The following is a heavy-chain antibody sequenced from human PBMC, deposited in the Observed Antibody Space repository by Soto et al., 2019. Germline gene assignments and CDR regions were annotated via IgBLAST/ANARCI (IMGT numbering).Heavy chain of an antibody. CDR1: GYTFSDYD. CDR2: MNTYSGNT. J-gene: IGHJ5*02. V-gene: IGHV1-8*01. D-gene: IGHD3-16*01. CDR3: ARGRFRRTWFDP. Sequence: QVQLVQSGAEVKKPGDSVKVSCKASGYTFSDYDINWVRQAAGQGLEWMGWMNTYSGNTGYAQKFQGRLTITTETATTTAYGEVSSLTFEDTAIYYCARGRFRRTWFDPWGQGTLFTVPS.